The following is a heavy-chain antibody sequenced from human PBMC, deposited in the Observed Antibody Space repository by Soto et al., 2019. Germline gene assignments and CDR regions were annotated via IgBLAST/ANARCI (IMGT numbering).Heavy chain of an antibody. CDR1: GYTFTSYD. V-gene: IGHV1-8*01. Sequence: GASVKVSCKASGYTFTSYDINWVRQATGQGLEWMGWMNPNSGNTGYAQKFQGRVTMTRNTSISTAYMELSSLRSEDTAVYYCARGGYCTFVVCYLLYYYFMDFCGKGTTVTVYS. CDR2: MNPNSGNT. J-gene: IGHJ6*03. D-gene: IGHD2-8*01. CDR3: ARGGYCTFVVCYLLYYYFMDF.